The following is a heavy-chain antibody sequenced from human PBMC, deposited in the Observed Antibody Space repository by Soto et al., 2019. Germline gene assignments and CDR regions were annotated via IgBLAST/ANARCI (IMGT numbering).Heavy chain of an antibody. V-gene: IGHV3-30*03. CDR1: GFTFSSYG. CDR2: ISYEGSNK. J-gene: IGHJ4*02. CDR3: VRGQDGYTSH. Sequence: QVQLVESGGGVVQPGRSLRLSCAASGFTFSSYGMHWVRQAPGKGLEWVAVISYEGSNKYYADSVKGRFTISRDNSKNTLYLPRNSPRAEDTGLYYCVRGQDGYTSHWGQGTLVTVSS. D-gene: IGHD5-12*01.